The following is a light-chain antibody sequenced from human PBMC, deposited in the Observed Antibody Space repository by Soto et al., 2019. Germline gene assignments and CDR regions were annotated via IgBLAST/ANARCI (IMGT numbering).Light chain of an antibody. CDR1: QSVSGNY. CDR2: GAS. CDR3: QQYGNSPRT. Sequence: DIVLTQSPGTLSLSPGERATLSCRARQSVSGNYLAWYQQKPGQAPRLLIYGASRSPTGIPDRFSGSGSGTDFTLTISRLEPEDFAVYYCQQYGNSPRTFGQGTKVEIK. J-gene: IGKJ1*01. V-gene: IGKV3-20*01.